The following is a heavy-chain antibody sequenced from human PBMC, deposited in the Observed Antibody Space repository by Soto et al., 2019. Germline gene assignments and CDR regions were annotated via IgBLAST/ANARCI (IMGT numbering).Heavy chain of an antibody. CDR2: ISGSDGST. CDR1: GFTFSAYA. Sequence: EVQLLESGGGLVQPGGSLRLSCAASGFTFSAYAMSWVRQAPGKGLELVSGISGSDGSTHYADSVKGRFTISRSNSRNTMYLQMNNLRVEDTAVYYCANLAGERVTTLFDNWGQGTLVTVSS. J-gene: IGHJ4*02. CDR3: ANLAGERVTTLFDN. D-gene: IGHD4-17*01. V-gene: IGHV3-23*01.